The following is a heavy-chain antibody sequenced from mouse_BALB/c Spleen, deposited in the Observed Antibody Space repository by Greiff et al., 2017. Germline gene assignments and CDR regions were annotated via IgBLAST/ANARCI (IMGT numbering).Heavy chain of an antibody. D-gene: IGHD1-1*01. CDR3: TRWDYGSSYFDY. Sequence: EVQGVESGTVLARPGASVKMSCKASGYTFTSYWMHWVKQRPGQGLEWIGAIYPGNSDTSYNQKFKGKAKLTAVTSTSTAYMELSSLTNEDSAVYYCTRWDYGSSYFDYWGQGTTLTVSS. V-gene: IGHV1-5*01. CDR2: IYPGNSDT. CDR1: GYTFTSYW. J-gene: IGHJ2*01.